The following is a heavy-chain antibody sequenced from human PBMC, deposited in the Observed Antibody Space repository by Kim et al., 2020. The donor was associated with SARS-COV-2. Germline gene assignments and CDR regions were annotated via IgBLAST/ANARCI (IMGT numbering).Heavy chain of an antibody. V-gene: IGHV1-24*01. Sequence: ASVKVSCKVSGYTLTELSMHWVRQAPGKGLEWMGGFDPEDGETIYAQKFQGRVTMTEDTSTDTAYMELSSLRSEDTAVYYCATVTHRLIVVDPSFDYWGQGTLVTVSS. CDR2: FDPEDGET. CDR1: GYTLTELS. D-gene: IGHD3-22*01. J-gene: IGHJ4*02. CDR3: ATVTHRLIVVDPSFDY.